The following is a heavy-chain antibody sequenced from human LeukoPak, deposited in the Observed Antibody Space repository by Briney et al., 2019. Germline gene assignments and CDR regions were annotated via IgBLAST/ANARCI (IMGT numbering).Heavy chain of an antibody. D-gene: IGHD6-19*01. V-gene: IGHV1-18*04. J-gene: IGHJ4*02. Sequence: ASVKVSCKASGYTFTGYYMHWVRQAPGQGLEWMGWISAYNGNTNYAQKLQGRVTMTTDTSTSTAYMELRSLRSDDTAVYYCASSRGSSGWLPTYYFDYWGQGTLVTVSS. CDR3: ASSRGSSGWLPTYYFDY. CDR1: GYTFTGYY. CDR2: ISAYNGNT.